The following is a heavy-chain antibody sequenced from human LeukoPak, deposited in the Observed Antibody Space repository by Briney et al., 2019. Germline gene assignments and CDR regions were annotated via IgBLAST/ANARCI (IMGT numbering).Heavy chain of an antibody. CDR2: ISGSGGST. CDR3: ARAKLLLPDY. J-gene: IGHJ4*02. CDR1: GFTFSNYA. Sequence: GGSLRLSCAASGFTFSNYAVSWVRQAPGKGLEWVSAISGSGGSTYYADSVKGRFTISRDNSKNTLYLQMNSLRAEDTAVYYCARAKLLLPDYWGQGTLVTVSS. D-gene: IGHD1-26*01. V-gene: IGHV3-23*01.